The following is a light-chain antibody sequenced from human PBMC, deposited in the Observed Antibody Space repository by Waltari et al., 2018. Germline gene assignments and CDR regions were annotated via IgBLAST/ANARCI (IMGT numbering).Light chain of an antibody. J-gene: IGKJ4*01. Sequence: EIVLTQSPAILSLSPGESATLSCRASQSVNSYLAWYPQKPGQAPRLLIYDASNRATGIPARFVGTGSGTDFTLTITRLEPEDFAVYYCQERSNWPGGSFGGGTKVEIK. CDR2: DAS. CDR3: QERSNWPGGS. V-gene: IGKV3-11*01. CDR1: QSVNSY.